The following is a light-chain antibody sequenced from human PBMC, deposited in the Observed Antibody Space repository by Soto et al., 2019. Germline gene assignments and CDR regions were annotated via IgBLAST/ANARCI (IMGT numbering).Light chain of an antibody. CDR2: EVS. Sequence: QSALTQPASVSGSPGQSITITCTGTSSDVGGYKYVSWYQEHPGKAPKVMIYEVSNRPSGVSNRFSGAKSGNTASLTISGLQAEDVADYYCTSYKSSSTYVFGTGTKVTVL. V-gene: IGLV2-14*01. CDR3: TSYKSSSTYV. J-gene: IGLJ1*01. CDR1: SSDVGGYKY.